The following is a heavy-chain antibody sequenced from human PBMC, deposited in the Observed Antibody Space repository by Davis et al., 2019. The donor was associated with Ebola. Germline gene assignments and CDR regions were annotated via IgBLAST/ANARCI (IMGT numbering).Heavy chain of an antibody. J-gene: IGHJ6*02. D-gene: IGHD6-6*01. CDR1: GFTFSSYG. CDR3: AKEYGSSSSLYYYGMDV. Sequence: GGSLRLSCAASGFTFSSYGMHWVRQAPGKGLEWVAVIWYDGSNKYYADSVKGRFTISRDNSKNTLYLQMNSLRAEDTAVYYCAKEYGSSSSLYYYGMDVWGQGTTVTVSS. CDR2: IWYDGSNK. V-gene: IGHV3-33*06.